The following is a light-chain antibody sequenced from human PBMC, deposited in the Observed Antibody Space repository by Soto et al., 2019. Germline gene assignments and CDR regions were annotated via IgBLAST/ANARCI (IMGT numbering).Light chain of an antibody. J-gene: IGKJ1*01. CDR1: QDVGNW. V-gene: IGKV1-12*01. CDR3: QQANTFPPT. Sequence: IQMTQSPSSATASVGARVTITCRASQDVGNWLAWYQHKPGKAPKLLVYAASTLQSGVPSRFSGSGSGTHFTLTISSLQPEDLATYYCQQANTFPPTFGQGTKVEIQ. CDR2: AAS.